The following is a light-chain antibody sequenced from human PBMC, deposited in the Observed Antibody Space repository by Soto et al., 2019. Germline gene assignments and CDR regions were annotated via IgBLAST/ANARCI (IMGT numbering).Light chain of an antibody. CDR2: ATS. CDR1: SSDVGNYNL. Sequence: QSALTQPAAVSGSPGQSITISCTGTSSDVGNYNLVSWYQQYPGKAPKLMIYATSKRPSGVSNRFSGSKSGDTASLTISGLQAEDEADYYCTSFARGSTLVFGGGTKETVL. CDR3: TSFARGSTLV. V-gene: IGLV2-23*01. J-gene: IGLJ3*02.